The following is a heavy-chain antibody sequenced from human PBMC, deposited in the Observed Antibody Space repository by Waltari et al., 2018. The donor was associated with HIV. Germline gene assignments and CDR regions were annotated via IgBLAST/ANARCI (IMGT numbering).Heavy chain of an antibody. CDR2: ISYDGRNK. J-gene: IGHJ4*02. V-gene: IGHV3-30*04. CDR3: ARDPQYCSSTSCSYYFDY. D-gene: IGHD2-2*01. CDR1: GFTFSSYA. Sequence: QVQLVESGGGVVQPGRSLRLSCAASGFTFSSYAMHWVRQAPGKGLEWVAVISYDGRNKYHADSVKGRFTISRDNSKNTVYLQMDSRRAEDTAVYYCARDPQYCSSTSCSYYFDYWGQGTLVTVSS.